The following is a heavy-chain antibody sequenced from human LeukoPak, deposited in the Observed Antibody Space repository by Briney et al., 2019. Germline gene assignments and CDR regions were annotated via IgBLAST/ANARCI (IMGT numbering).Heavy chain of an antibody. CDR1: GFTFSSYG. Sequence: PGGSLRLSCAASGFTFSSYGMTWVRQAPGQGLEWVSGISDSGGSTYYVDSVKGRFTISRDNSKNTLYLQMNSLRAEDTAVYYCAKDASYYYDSSGYSVPTDTWGQGTMVTVSS. CDR3: AKDASYYYDSSGYSVPTDT. V-gene: IGHV3-23*01. CDR2: ISDSGGST. D-gene: IGHD3-22*01. J-gene: IGHJ3*02.